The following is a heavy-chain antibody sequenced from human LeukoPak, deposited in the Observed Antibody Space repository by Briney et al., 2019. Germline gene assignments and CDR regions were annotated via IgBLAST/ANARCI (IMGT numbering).Heavy chain of an antibody. J-gene: IGHJ5*02. CDR2: IIPIFGTA. Sequence: SVKVSCKASGYTFTSYAISWVRQAPGQGLEWMGGIIPIFGTANYAQKFQGRVTITADESTSTAYMELSSLRSEDTAVYYCAECSRGSGSYFTWFDPWGQGTLVTVSS. CDR1: GYTFTSYA. V-gene: IGHV1-69*13. D-gene: IGHD3-10*01. CDR3: AECSRGSGSYFTWFDP.